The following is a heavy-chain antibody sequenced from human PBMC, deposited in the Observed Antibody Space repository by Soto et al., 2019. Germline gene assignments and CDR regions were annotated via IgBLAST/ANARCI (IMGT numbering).Heavy chain of an antibody. D-gene: IGHD5-18*01. CDR2: VITASGSV. Sequence: QVQVVQSGAEVKKPGSSVKISCKASGRIFSSFPTSWVRQVPGQGLEWMGGVITASGSVTYAPQFQGRVTITAVTSAGMGYLELASLTSEETAIYYCAKVGSRDGYNYGLEQWGTVARVTVSS. V-gene: IGHV1-69*06. CDR1: GRIFSSFP. CDR3: AKVGSRDGYNYGLEQ. J-gene: IGHJ6*04.